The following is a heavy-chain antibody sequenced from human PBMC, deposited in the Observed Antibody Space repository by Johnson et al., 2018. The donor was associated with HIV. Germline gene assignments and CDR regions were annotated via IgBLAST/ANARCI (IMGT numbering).Heavy chain of an antibody. J-gene: IGHJ3*02. CDR2: ISGSGGST. D-gene: IGHD4-17*01. CDR3: ARGEDGVDAFDI. V-gene: IGHV3-23*04. CDR1: GFTFSNAW. Sequence: MQLVESGGGVVQPWGSLRLSCAASGFTFSNAWMSWVRQAPGKGLEWVSAISGSGGSTYYADSVKGRFTISRDNSKNTLYLQMNSLRAEDTAVYYCARGEDGVDAFDIWGQGTKVTVSS.